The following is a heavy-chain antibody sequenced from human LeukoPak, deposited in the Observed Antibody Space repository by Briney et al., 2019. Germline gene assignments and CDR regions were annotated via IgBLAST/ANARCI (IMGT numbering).Heavy chain of an antibody. CDR2: IIPILGIA. CDR3: ANYGDHEYFQH. Sequence: SVKVSCKASGGTFSSYAISWVRQAPGQGLEWMGRIIPILGIANYAQRFQGRVTITADKSTSTAYMELSSLRSEDTAVYYCANYGDHEYFQHWGQGTPVTVSS. D-gene: IGHD4-17*01. CDR1: GGTFSSYA. J-gene: IGHJ1*01. V-gene: IGHV1-69*04.